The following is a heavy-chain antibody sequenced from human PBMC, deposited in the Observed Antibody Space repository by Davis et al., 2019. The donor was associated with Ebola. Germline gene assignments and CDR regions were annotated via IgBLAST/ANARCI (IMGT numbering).Heavy chain of an antibody. V-gene: IGHV3-21*01. CDR2: ISSSSYYI. J-gene: IGHJ6*02. Sequence: GESLKISCAASGFTFSSYNMNWVRQAPGKGLEWVSSISSSSYYIYYADPVKGRFTISRDNAKNSLYLQMNSLRAEDTAVYYCGRSNVWGQGTAVTVSS. CDR3: GRSNV. CDR1: GFTFSSYN.